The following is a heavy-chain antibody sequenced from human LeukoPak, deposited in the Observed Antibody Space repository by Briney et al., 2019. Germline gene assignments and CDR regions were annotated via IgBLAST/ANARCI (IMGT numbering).Heavy chain of an antibody. CDR1: GGSFSGYY. CDR2: INHSGST. V-gene: IGHV4-34*01. Sequence: SETLSLTCAVYGGSFSGYYWSWIRQPPGKGLEWIGEINHSGSTNYNPSLKSRVTISVDTSKNQFSLKLSSVTAADTAVYYCARGVRAAGLPFDYWGQGTLVTVSS. CDR3: ARGVRAAGLPFDY. J-gene: IGHJ4*02. D-gene: IGHD6-13*01.